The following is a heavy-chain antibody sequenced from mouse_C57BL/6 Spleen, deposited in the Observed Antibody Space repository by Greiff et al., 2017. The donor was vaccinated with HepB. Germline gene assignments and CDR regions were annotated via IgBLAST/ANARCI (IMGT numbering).Heavy chain of an antibody. D-gene: IGHD4-1*01. CDR3: ARSLTGDY. J-gene: IGHJ4*01. CDR2: IRNKANGYTT. Sequence: EVKLMESGGGLVQPGGSLSLSCAASGFTFTDYYMSWVRQPPGKALEWLGFIRNKANGYTTEYSASVKGRFTISRDNSQSILYLQMNALRAEDSATYYCARSLTGDYWGQGTSVTVSS. V-gene: IGHV7-3*01. CDR1: GFTFTDYY.